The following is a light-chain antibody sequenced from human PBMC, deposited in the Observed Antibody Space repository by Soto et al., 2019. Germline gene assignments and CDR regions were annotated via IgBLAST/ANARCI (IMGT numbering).Light chain of an antibody. Sequence: QSVLTQPPSASGSPGQSVTISCTGTSRDVGGYNYVSWYQQHPGKAPKLMIYDVNKRPSGVPDRFSGSKSGNTASLTVSGLQAEDEADYYCSSYAGRNNLVFGGGTKLTVL. V-gene: IGLV2-8*01. CDR3: SSYAGRNNLV. CDR2: DVN. CDR1: SRDVGGYNY. J-gene: IGLJ2*01.